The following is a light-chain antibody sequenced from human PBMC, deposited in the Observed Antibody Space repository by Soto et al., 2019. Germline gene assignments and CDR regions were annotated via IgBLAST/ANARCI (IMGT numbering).Light chain of an antibody. CDR1: QSISSW. Sequence: DIQMTQSPSTLSASVGDRVTITCRASQSISSWLAWYQQKPGKAPNLLIYKASSLESGVPSRFSGSGSGTEFSLTISILQANDFATYYCQQHKSYPLTFGGGIKLEIK. J-gene: IGKJ4*01. CDR2: KAS. CDR3: QQHKSYPLT. V-gene: IGKV1-5*03.